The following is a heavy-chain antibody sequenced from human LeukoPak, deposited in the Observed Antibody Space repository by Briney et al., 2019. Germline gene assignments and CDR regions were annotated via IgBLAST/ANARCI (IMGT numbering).Heavy chain of an antibody. CDR2: MNPSSGNT. CDR3: AIPKPYCSGGSCYSGGEPFDY. CDR1: GYTFTSYD. V-gene: IGHV1-8*01. D-gene: IGHD2-15*01. J-gene: IGHJ4*02. Sequence: ASVKVSCKASGYTFTSYDINWVRQATGQGLEWMGWMNPSSGNTGYAQKFQGRVTMTRNTSISTAYMELSSLRSEDTAVYYCAIPKPYCSGGSCYSGGEPFDYWGQGTLVTVSS.